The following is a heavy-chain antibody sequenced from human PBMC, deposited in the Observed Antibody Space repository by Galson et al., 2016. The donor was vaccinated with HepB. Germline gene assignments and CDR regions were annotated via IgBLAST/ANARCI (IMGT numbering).Heavy chain of an antibody. Sequence: SVKVSCKASGYPFSGYYIAWVRQAPGQGLEWLGWISAYDGRTNYAQNLQGRVTMTTDTSTSTAYMDLGSLRSDDTAIYYCARGKHGSSWPPIFNYWGQVTLLTVSS. CDR2: ISAYDGRT. V-gene: IGHV1-18*04. CDR1: GYPFSGYY. CDR3: ARGKHGSSWPPIFNY. J-gene: IGHJ4*02. D-gene: IGHD6-13*01.